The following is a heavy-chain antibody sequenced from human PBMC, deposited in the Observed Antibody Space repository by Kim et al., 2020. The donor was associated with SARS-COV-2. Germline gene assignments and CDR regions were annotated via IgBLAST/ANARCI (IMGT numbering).Heavy chain of an antibody. CDR2: ISGLTSYI. CDR1: GFSFNTFT. CDR3: ARGESSFDF. V-gene: IGHV3-21*01. Sequence: GGSLRLSCAASGFSFNTFTMNWVRQAPGKGLEWVSSISGLTSYIYYADSIKDRFTVSRDNATNSLYLVTNSLRVDDTAVYYCARGESSFDFWGQGTLVTV. J-gene: IGHJ4*02.